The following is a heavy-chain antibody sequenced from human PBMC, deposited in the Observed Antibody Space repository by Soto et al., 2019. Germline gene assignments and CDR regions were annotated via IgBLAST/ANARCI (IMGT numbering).Heavy chain of an antibody. V-gene: IGHV4-61*01. CDR1: GGSVTSGSYY. CDR3: ARDGDGYNN. D-gene: IGHD5-12*01. J-gene: IGHJ4*02. CDR2: IYSSGGT. Sequence: QVQLQESGPGLVKPSETLSLTCSVSGGSVTSGSYYWSWIRQPPGKGLEWIGYIYSSGGTSYNPSLKSRVTISVDTSKNQFSLKLTSVTAADTAVYSCARDGDGYNNWGQGTLVTVSS.